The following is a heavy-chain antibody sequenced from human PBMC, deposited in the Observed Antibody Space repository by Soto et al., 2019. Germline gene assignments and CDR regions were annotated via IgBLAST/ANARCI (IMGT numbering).Heavy chain of an antibody. Sequence: TSETLSLTCSVSGGSVSSNIYYWTWIRQHPGKGPEWIGHIYYSGSTYYNPSLKSRVTISLDMSKNQFSLKLTSVSAADTAVYYCARGYDYDSGGYLFDYWGQGTLVTGSS. CDR2: IYYSGST. D-gene: IGHD3-22*01. V-gene: IGHV4-31*03. J-gene: IGHJ4*02. CDR1: GGSVSSNIYY. CDR3: ARGYDYDSGGYLFDY.